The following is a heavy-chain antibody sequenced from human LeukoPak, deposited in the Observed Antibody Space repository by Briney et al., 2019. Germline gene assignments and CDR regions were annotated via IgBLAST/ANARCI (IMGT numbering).Heavy chain of an antibody. Sequence: GASVKVSCKASGGTFSSYAISWVRQAPGQGLEWMGGIIPIFGTANYAQKFQGRVTITTDESTSTAYMELSSLRSEDTAVYYCARSMYYYDSSGYYAFDYWGQGTLVTVSS. J-gene: IGHJ4*02. V-gene: IGHV1-69*05. CDR1: GGTFSSYA. CDR3: ARSMYYYDSSGYYAFDY. CDR2: IIPIFGTA. D-gene: IGHD3-22*01.